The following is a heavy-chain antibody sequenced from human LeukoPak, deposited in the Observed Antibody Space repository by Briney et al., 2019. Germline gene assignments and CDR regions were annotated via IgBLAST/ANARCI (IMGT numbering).Heavy chain of an antibody. CDR2: FDPEDGET. D-gene: IGHD3-22*01. V-gene: IGHV1-24*01. CDR3: AATFITITMIVVDTNNFGY. J-gene: IGHJ4*02. Sequence: ASVKVSCKVSGYTLTELSMHWVRQAPGKGLEWMGGFDPEDGETIYAQKFQGRVTMTEDTSTDTAYMELSSLRSEGTAVYYCAATFITITMIVVDTNNFGYWGQGTLVTVSS. CDR1: GYTLTELS.